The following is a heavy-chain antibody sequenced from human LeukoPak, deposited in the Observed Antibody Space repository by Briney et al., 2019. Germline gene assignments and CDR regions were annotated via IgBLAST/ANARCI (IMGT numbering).Heavy chain of an antibody. CDR1: GGTFSSYA. V-gene: IGHV1-69*05. Sequence: SVKVSCKASGGTFSSYAISWVRQAPGQGLEWMGGTIPIFGTANYAQKFQGRVTITTDESTSTAYMELSSLRSEDTAVYYCARVTHLDYGSGPGYFDLWGRGTLVTVSS. CDR3: ARVTHLDYGSGPGYFDL. D-gene: IGHD2-15*01. CDR2: TIPIFGTA. J-gene: IGHJ2*01.